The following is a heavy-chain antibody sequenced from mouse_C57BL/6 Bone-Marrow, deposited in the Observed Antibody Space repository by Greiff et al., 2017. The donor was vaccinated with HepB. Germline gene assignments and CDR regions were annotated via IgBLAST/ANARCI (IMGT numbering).Heavy chain of an antibody. J-gene: IGHJ2*01. Sequence: QVQLKQSGAELVKPGASVKLSCKASGYTFTSYWMQWVKQRPGQGLEWIGEIDPSDSYTNYNQKFKGKATLTVDTSSSTAYMQLSSLTSEDSAVYYCARKKGIDYWGQGTTLTVSS. CDR2: IDPSDSYT. CDR3: ARKKGIDY. V-gene: IGHV1-50*01. CDR1: GYTFTSYW.